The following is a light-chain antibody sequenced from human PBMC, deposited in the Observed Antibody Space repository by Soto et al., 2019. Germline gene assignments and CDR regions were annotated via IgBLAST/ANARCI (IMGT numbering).Light chain of an antibody. CDR3: QQRYSTPIT. CDR2: AAS. V-gene: IGKV1-39*01. J-gene: IGKJ5*01. Sequence: PMTQAPSSLSASVGDRVTITCRASQSISSYLNWYQQKPGTAPKLLIYAASSLQSGVPSRFSGSGSGTDLTITISSLKPEDGETDEGQQRYSTPITFGQGTRLEIK. CDR1: QSISSY.